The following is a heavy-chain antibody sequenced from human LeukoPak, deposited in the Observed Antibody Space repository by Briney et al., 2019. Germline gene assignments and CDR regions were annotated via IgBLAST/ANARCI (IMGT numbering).Heavy chain of an antibody. CDR2: INRDESST. J-gene: IGHJ4*02. V-gene: IGHV3-74*01. CDR1: GFTFRSYW. CDR3: ARGYYSSSRFDS. D-gene: IGHD6-13*01. Sequence: PGGFLRLSCVASGFTFRSYWMYWVRQGPGKGLVWGSGINRDESSTTYADSVKGRFTISRDNAKNTLYLQMNSLRAEDTAVYYCARGYYSSSRFDSWGQGTLVTVSS.